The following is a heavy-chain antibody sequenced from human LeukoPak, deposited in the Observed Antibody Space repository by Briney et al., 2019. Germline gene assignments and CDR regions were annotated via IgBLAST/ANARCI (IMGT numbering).Heavy chain of an antibody. J-gene: IGHJ4*02. Sequence: GGSLRLSCAASGSTFSSYSMNWVRQAPGKGLEWVSYISSSSSTIYYADSVKGRFTISRDNAKNSLYLQMNSLRAEDTAVYYCARVYYDFWSGYSGTSFDYWGQGTLVTVSS. CDR3: ARVYYDFWSGYSGTSFDY. CDR2: ISSSSSTI. CDR1: GSTFSSYS. V-gene: IGHV3-48*01. D-gene: IGHD3-3*01.